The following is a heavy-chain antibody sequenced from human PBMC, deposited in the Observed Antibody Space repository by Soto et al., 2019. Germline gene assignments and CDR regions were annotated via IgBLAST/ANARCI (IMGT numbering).Heavy chain of an antibody. J-gene: IGHJ6*02. CDR2: ISYDGSNK. CDR3: AKDLVAASLYGMDV. D-gene: IGHD2-15*01. CDR1: GFTFSSYG. Sequence: ESGGGVVQPGRSLRLSCAASGFTFSSYGMHWVRQAPGKGLEWVAVISYDGSNKYYADSVKGRFTISRDNSKNTLYLQMNSLRAEDTAVYYCAKDLVAASLYGMDVWGQGTTVTVSS. V-gene: IGHV3-30*18.